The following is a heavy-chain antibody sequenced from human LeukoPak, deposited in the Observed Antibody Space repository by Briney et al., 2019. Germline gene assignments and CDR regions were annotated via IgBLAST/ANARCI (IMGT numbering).Heavy chain of an antibody. Sequence: ASVKVSCKASGYTFTSYGISWVRQAPGQGLEWMGWISAYNGNTNYAQKLQGRVTMTTDTSTSTAYMELRSLRSDDTAVYYCARAFVTTVVNPSFGDAFDIWGQGTMVTVSS. J-gene: IGHJ3*02. D-gene: IGHD4-23*01. V-gene: IGHV1-18*01. CDR2: ISAYNGNT. CDR1: GYTFTSYG. CDR3: ARAFVTTVVNPSFGDAFDI.